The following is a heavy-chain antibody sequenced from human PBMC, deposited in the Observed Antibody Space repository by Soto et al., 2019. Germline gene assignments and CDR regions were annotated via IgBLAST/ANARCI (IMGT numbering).Heavy chain of an antibody. CDR3: ARVWYGDYKPDANYYYYGMDV. CDR1: GYTFTSYG. J-gene: IGHJ6*02. Sequence: GASVKVSCKASGYTFTSYGISWVRQAPGQGLEWMGWISAYNGNTNYAQKLQGRVTMTTDTSTSTAYMELRSLRSDDAAVYYCARVWYGDYKPDANYYYYGMDVWGQGTTVTVSS. D-gene: IGHD4-17*01. V-gene: IGHV1-18*01. CDR2: ISAYNGNT.